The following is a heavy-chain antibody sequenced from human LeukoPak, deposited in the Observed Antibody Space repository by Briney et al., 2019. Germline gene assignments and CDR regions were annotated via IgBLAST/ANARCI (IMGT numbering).Heavy chain of an antibody. CDR2: ISSSSSYI. CDR1: GFTFSSYS. J-gene: IGHJ4*02. Sequence: GGSLRLSCAASGFTFSSYSMNWVRQAPGKGLEWVSSISSSSSYIYYADSVKGRFTISRDNAKNSLYLQMDSLRAEDTAVYYCAKDRADYGGNSIFDYWGQGTLVTVSS. CDR3: AKDRADYGGNSIFDY. V-gene: IGHV3-21*01. D-gene: IGHD4-23*01.